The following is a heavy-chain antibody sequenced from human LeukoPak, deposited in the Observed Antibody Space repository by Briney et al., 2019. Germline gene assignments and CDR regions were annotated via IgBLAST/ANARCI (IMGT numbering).Heavy chain of an antibody. CDR1: GFIFGRDS. V-gene: IGHV3-48*01. Sequence: GGSLTLSCAASGFIFGRDSMNWVRQAPGRGLEWISYISRDSDIRYYADSVRGRFHISRDNARNSLYLQMNSLRAEDTAVYYCAILNWNSDYWGQGTLVTVSS. J-gene: IGHJ4*02. D-gene: IGHD1-7*01. CDR3: AILNWNSDY. CDR2: ISRDSDIR.